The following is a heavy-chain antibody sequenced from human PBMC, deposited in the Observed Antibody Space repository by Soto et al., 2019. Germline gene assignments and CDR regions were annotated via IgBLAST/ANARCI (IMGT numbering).Heavy chain of an antibody. CDR3: AKADFGDDNWFDP. Sequence: SETLSLTCTVSGGSIGSGAYYWSWIRQHPGKGLEWIGYIYDSGSTYYNPSLKSRVTISVDKSKSQFSLKLSSVTAADTAVYYCAKADFGDDNWFDPWGQGTLVTVSS. CDR2: IYDSGST. D-gene: IGHD4-17*01. V-gene: IGHV4-31*03. J-gene: IGHJ5*02. CDR1: GGSIGSGAYY.